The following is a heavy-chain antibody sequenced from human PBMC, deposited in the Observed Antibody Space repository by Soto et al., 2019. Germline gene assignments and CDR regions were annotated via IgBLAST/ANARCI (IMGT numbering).Heavy chain of an antibody. D-gene: IGHD5-18*01. CDR3: ARDRGYHYGYAFPY. Sequence: VQLVESGGGLIQPGGSLRLSCAASGLTVTSNYMSWVRQAPGKGLEGDSVIYSVGSTYYADSVKGRFAISRDNSKNTLYLPMNSLTAEDTAVYDCARDRGYHYGYAFPYWGQGTLVIVSS. CDR1: GLTVTSNY. J-gene: IGHJ4*02. CDR2: IYSVGST. V-gene: IGHV3-53*01.